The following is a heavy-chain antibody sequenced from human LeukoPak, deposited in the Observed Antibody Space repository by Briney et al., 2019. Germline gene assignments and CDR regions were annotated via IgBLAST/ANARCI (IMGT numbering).Heavy chain of an antibody. J-gene: IGHJ4*02. CDR2: IYYSGST. D-gene: IGHD4-11*01. CDR1: GGSISISSYY. Sequence: SETLSLTCTVSGGSISISSYYWGWIRQPPGKGLEWIGSIYYSGSTYYNPSLKSRVTISVDTSKNQFSLKLSSVTAADTAVYYCPRHEWQYDDNSNYGDDYWGQGTLVTVSS. CDR3: PRHEWQYDDNSNYGDDY. V-gene: IGHV4-39*01.